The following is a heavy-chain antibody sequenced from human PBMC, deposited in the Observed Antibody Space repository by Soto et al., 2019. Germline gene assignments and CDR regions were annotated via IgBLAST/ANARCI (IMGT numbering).Heavy chain of an antibody. CDR3: ARDSSGYYYLFDY. Sequence: PSEALSVTCVDSGGSISRYYWSWIRQPAGKGLEWIGRIYTSGSTNYNPSLKSRVTMSVDTSKTQFSLKLSSVTAADTAIYYCARDSSGYYYLFDYWGQGTQVTVSS. D-gene: IGHD3-22*01. J-gene: IGHJ4*02. CDR2: IYTSGST. CDR1: GGSISRYY. V-gene: IGHV4-4*07.